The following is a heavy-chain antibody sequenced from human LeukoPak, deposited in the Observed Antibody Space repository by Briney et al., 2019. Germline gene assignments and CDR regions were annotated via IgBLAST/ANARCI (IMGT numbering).Heavy chain of an antibody. CDR1: GYTFSDYY. V-gene: IGHV3-48*01. CDR2: ISSSSSTI. CDR3: ARAGGSYYYYYYYMDV. D-gene: IGHD1-26*01. J-gene: IGHJ6*03. Sequence: GGSLRLSCAASGYTFSDYYMNWVRQAPGKGLEWVSYISSSSSTIYYADSVKVRLTISRDNAKNSLYLQMNSLRAEDTAVYYCARAGGSYYYYYYYMDVWGKGTTVTVSS.